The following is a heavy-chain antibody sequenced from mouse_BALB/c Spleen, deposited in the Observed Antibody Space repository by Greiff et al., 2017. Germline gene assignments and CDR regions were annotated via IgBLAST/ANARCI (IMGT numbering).Heavy chain of an antibody. V-gene: IGHV14-3*02. CDR3: ADYADY. CDR2: IDPANGNT. Sequence: VQLQQSGAELVKPGASVTLSCTASGFYIKDTYMHWVTQRPEQGLEWIGRIDPANGNTKYDPKFQGKATITADTSSNTAYLQLSSLTSEDTAVDYCADYADYWGQGTTLTVSS. J-gene: IGHJ2*01. CDR1: GFYIKDTY. D-gene: IGHD2-4*01.